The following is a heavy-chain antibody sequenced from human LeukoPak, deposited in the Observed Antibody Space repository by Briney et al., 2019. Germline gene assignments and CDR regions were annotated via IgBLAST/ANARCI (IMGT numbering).Heavy chain of an antibody. CDR3: ARGGYSSSWYDY. Sequence: ASVKVSCKASGYTFTSYAMHWVRQAPRQRFEWMGWINAGNGNTKYSQKFQGRVTITRDTSASTAYMELSSLRSEDTAVYYCARGGYSSSWYDYWGQGTLVTVSS. CDR2: INAGNGNT. CDR1: GYTFTSYA. V-gene: IGHV1-3*01. J-gene: IGHJ4*02. D-gene: IGHD6-13*01.